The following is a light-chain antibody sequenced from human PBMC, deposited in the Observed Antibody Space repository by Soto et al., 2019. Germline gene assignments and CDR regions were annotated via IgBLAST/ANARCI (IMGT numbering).Light chain of an antibody. CDR1: SSDIGTYNR. CDR3: SSYTTRSSFYV. Sequence: QSALTQPPSVSGSPGQSVTISCTGTSSDIGTYNRVSWYQQTPGTAPKLIIFEVSLRPSGVPDRFSGSKSGNTASLTISGLQAEDEVDYYCSSYTTRSSFYVFGAGTKVTVL. CDR2: EVS. J-gene: IGLJ1*01. V-gene: IGLV2-18*02.